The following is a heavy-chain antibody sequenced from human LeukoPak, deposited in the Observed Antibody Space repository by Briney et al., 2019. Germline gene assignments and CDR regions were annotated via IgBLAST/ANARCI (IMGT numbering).Heavy chain of an antibody. J-gene: IGHJ4*02. CDR2: IKQDGSEK. CDR3: VRDRSTPGDY. D-gene: IGHD3-10*01. Sequence: GGSLRLSCAASGFTFSKYWMSWVRQGPGKGLEWVAKIKQDGSEKYYVDSVKGRFTISRDNAKNSLYLQMNSLRAEDTAVYYCVRDRSTPGDYWGQGTLVTVSS. V-gene: IGHV3-7*01. CDR1: GFTFSKYW.